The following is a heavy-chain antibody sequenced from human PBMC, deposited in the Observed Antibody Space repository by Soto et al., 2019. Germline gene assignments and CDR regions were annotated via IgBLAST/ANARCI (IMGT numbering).Heavy chain of an antibody. CDR2: IYYSGST. Sequence: LSLTGTVSGGSISSGGYYWSWIRQHPGKGLEWIGYIYYSGSTYYNPSLKSRVTISVDTSKNQFSLKLSSVTAADTAVYYCARDIFCGGDCSIAFDYWGQGTLVTVSS. V-gene: IGHV4-31*03. J-gene: IGHJ4*02. CDR1: GGSISSGGYY. D-gene: IGHD2-21*02. CDR3: ARDIFCGGDCSIAFDY.